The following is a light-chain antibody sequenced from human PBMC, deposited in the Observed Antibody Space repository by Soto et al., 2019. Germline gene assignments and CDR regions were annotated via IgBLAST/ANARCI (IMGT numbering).Light chain of an antibody. CDR1: QSVSSY. CDR2: DAS. Sequence: EIVFTQSPPTLSLSPGERATLSCRASQSVSSYLAWYQQRGGQAPRLLIYDASNRATGIPARFSGSGSGTDFTLTISSLEPEDFAVYYCQQRSDWPTFGGGTKVDIK. V-gene: IGKV3-11*01. J-gene: IGKJ4*01. CDR3: QQRSDWPT.